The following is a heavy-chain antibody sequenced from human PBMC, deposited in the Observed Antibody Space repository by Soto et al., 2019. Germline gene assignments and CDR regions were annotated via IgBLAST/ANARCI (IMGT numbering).Heavy chain of an antibody. J-gene: IGHJ4*02. CDR3: ARGYYYDSSGFEPFDY. CDR2: IYYSGST. D-gene: IGHD3-22*01. V-gene: IGHV4-59*01. Sequence: SETLSLTCTVCGGSISSYYWSWIRQPPGKGLEWIGYIYYSGSTNYNPSLKSRVTISVDTSKNQFSLKLSSVTAADTAVYYCARGYYYDSSGFEPFDYWGQGTLVTVSS. CDR1: GGSISSYY.